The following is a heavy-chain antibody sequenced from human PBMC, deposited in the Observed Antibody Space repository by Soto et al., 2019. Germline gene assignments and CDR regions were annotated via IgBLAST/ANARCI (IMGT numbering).Heavy chain of an antibody. D-gene: IGHD3-9*01. CDR2: ISYDGSNK. V-gene: IGHV3-30-3*01. CDR3: ARDARRYFEWFLLVGPGAQYYAGRDV. J-gene: IGHJ6*02. Sequence: PGGSLRLSCAASGFTFSSYAMHWVRQAPGKGLEWVAVISYDGSNKYYADSVKGRFTISRDNSKNTLYLQMNSLRAEDTAVYYCARDARRYFEWFLLVGPGAQYYAGRDVWGQGTTVTVSS. CDR1: GFTFSSYA.